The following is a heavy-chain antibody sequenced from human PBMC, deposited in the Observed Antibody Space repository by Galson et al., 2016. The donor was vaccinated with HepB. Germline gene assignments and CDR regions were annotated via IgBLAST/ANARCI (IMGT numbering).Heavy chain of an antibody. Sequence: SLRLSCAASGFTFSASAIHWVRQADGKGPEWLGRIRSRSNAYATTYSTSVKGRFTISREDSKSTAYLQMAGPKTEDTATYYCTRHEQSGTNDYWGQGTLVTVSS. J-gene: IGHJ4*02. D-gene: IGHD1-1*01. CDR1: GFTFSASA. CDR2: IRSRSNAYAT. CDR3: TRHEQSGTNDY. V-gene: IGHV3-73*01.